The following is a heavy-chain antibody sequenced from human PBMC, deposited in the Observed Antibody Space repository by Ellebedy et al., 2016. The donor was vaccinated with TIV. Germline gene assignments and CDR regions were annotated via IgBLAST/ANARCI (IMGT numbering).Heavy chain of an antibody. V-gene: IGHV4-39*07. Sequence: MPSETLSLTCTVSGDSIDTSTYYWGWIRQPPGKGLEWIGSFDYGGSAYYNPSLKSRVTMSLDTSKSQVSLKLSSVTAADTAVYYCARDFERRIPAAGGMFYFDFWGQGALVTVAS. CDR2: FDYGGSA. CDR3: ARDFERRIPAAGGMFYFDF. CDR1: GDSIDTSTYY. J-gene: IGHJ4*02. D-gene: IGHD6-13*01.